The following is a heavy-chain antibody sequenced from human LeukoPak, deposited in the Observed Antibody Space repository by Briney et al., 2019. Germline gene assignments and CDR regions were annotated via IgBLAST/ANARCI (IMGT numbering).Heavy chain of an antibody. CDR1: GFTFSSYA. D-gene: IGHD3-3*01. CDR3: AKDRKSIFGVVIISGY. Sequence: GGSLRLSCAASGFTFSSYAMSWVRQAPGKGLEWVSAISGSGGSTYYADSVKGRFTISRDNSKNTLYLQMNSLRAEDTAVYYCAKDRKSIFGVVIISGYWGQGTLVTVSS. CDR2: ISGSGGST. J-gene: IGHJ4*02. V-gene: IGHV3-23*01.